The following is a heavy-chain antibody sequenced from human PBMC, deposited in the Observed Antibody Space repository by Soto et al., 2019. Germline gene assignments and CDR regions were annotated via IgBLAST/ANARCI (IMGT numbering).Heavy chain of an antibody. V-gene: IGHV3-23*01. D-gene: IGHD6-19*01. CDR1: GFTFSSYA. Sequence: EVQLLESGGGLVQPGGSLRLSCAASGFTFSSYAMSWVRQAPGKGLEWVSAISGSGGSTYYADSVKGRFTIARDNSKNPLYLQIISPRAEDTAVYYCAKGRSGWYERFDYWGQGTLVTVSS. J-gene: IGHJ4*02. CDR2: ISGSGGST. CDR3: AKGRSGWYERFDY.